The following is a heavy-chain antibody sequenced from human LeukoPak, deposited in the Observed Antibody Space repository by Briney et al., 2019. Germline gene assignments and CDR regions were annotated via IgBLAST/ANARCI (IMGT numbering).Heavy chain of an antibody. CDR2: IIPIFGTA. D-gene: IGHD6-13*01. V-gene: IGHV1-69*13. CDR1: GGTFSSYA. Sequence: SVKVSRKASGGTFSSYAISWVRQAPGQGLEWMGGIIPIFGTANYAQKFQGRVTITADESTSTAYMELSRLRSDDTAVYYCARAPRSIAAAGTRIGWFDPWGQGTLVTVSS. CDR3: ARAPRSIAAAGTRIGWFDP. J-gene: IGHJ5*02.